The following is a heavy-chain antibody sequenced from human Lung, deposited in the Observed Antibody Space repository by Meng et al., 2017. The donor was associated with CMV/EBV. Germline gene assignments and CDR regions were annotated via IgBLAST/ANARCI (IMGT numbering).Heavy chain of an antibody. Sequence: VVLVHYAAVLQTPAATEKFFSKASGYIFTVYAMNWERQAHGQGLASMQWINSNTGNPSYAQDFTGRFVISLDTSVSTAYLQISGLKAEDTALYYCARGSGGCGSTTCSTFDYWGQGSLVTVSS. V-gene: IGHV7-4-1*02. D-gene: IGHD2/OR15-2a*01. CDR3: ARGSGGCGSTTCSTFDY. CDR1: GYIFTVYA. CDR2: INSNTGNP. J-gene: IGHJ4*02.